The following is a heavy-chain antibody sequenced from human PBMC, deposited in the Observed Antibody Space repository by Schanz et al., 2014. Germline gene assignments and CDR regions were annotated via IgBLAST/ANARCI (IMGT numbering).Heavy chain of an antibody. D-gene: IGHD2-2*02. CDR1: GVTFSTYP. J-gene: IGHJ6*03. Sequence: QVQLVQSGAEVKKPGSSMKVSCKASGVTFSTYPINWLRQAPGQGLEWMGRIIPIHGIVNYAQRFQDRVRITADKSTSTAYMELTSLRSEDTAVYYCAGTYCSSTSCYTGYYYMDVWGKGTTVTVSS. CDR3: AGTYCSSTSCYTGYYYMDV. V-gene: IGHV1-69*02. CDR2: IIPIHGIV.